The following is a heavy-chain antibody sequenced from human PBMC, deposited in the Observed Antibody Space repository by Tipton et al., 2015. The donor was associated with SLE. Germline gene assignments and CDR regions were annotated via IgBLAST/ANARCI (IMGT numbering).Heavy chain of an antibody. CDR3: ARGQTTVTIDS. J-gene: IGHJ4*02. CDR2: IYHSGST. D-gene: IGHD4-17*01. Sequence: TMSLTCTVSGGSISSGVYYWSWIRQPPGKGLEWIGYIYHSGSTYYNPTLKSRVTISLDTSKNQFSLKLSSVTAADTAVYYCARGQTTVTIDSWGQGTLVTVSS. CDR1: GGSISSGVYY. V-gene: IGHV4-30-4*01.